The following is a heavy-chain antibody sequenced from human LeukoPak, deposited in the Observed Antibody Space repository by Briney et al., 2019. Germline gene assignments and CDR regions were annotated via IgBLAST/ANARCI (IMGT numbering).Heavy chain of an antibody. CDR1: GYTFTSYG. CDR2: ISAYNGNT. D-gene: IGHD3-10*01. CDR3: ASQQWFGESLGYYYYYMDV. V-gene: IGHV1-18*01. Sequence: ASVKVSCKASGYTFTSYGISWVRQAPGQGLEWMGWISAYNGNTNYAQKLQGRVTMTTDTSTSTAYMELSRLRSDDTAVYYCASQQWFGESLGYYYYYMDVWGKGTTVTISS. J-gene: IGHJ6*03.